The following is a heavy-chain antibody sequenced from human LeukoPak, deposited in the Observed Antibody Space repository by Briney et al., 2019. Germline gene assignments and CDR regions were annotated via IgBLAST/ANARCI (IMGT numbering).Heavy chain of an antibody. CDR3: SKYLALSLLGSRFVF. CDR1: GFTFSSYG. Sequence: QPGGSLRLSCAASGFTFSSYGMGWVRQAPGKGLEWVAFIRDDGSSKYYADSVKGRFTISRDNSKNTLYLQMNRQRAEDTDVYYCSKYLALSLLGSRFVFWGQGTLVTVST. CDR2: IRDDGSSK. J-gene: IGHJ4*02. V-gene: IGHV3-30*02. D-gene: IGHD2-15*01.